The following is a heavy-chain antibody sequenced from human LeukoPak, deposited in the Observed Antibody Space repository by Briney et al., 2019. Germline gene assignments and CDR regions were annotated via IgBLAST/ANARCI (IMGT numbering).Heavy chain of an antibody. CDR3: ARDVLGATCGFDF. Sequence: GASVKVSCKASGYPFTSNGISWVRQAPGQGVEWMGWIGADSANTKYAQKLQGRVTMTADTSTTTVYMELRSLRSDDTALYYCARDVLGATCGFDFWGQGTLVTVSS. CDR2: IGADSANT. J-gene: IGHJ4*02. D-gene: IGHD1-26*01. CDR1: GYPFTSNG. V-gene: IGHV1-18*01.